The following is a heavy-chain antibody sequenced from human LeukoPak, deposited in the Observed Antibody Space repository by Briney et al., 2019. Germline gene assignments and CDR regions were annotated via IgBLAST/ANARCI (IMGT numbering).Heavy chain of an antibody. D-gene: IGHD6-19*01. J-gene: IGHJ4*02. Sequence: SSETLSPTCTVSGGSISSKSYYWGWIRQPPGKGLEWIGSVYYTGNTYYNPSLKSRVTISLDTSKNHFSLNLSSVTAADTAVYFCASSTSGWYNGNDYWGQGTLVTVSS. V-gene: IGHV4-39*02. CDR3: ASSTSGWYNGNDY. CDR1: GGSISSKSYY. CDR2: VYYTGNT.